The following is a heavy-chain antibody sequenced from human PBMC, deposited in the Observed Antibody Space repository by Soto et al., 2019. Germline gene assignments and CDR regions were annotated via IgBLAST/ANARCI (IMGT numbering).Heavy chain of an antibody. V-gene: IGHV3-23*01. J-gene: IGHJ4*02. CDR1: GFTFSNYA. CDR3: TKGPRYCSGGNCFEGLY. D-gene: IGHD2-15*01. Sequence: EVQLLESGGGLVQPGGSLRVSCAASGFTFSNYAINWVRQAPGKGLEWVSGISGSSASTYYADSVKGRFTISRDNSKNTVLLQMNSLRADDTAVYYCTKGPRYCSGGNCFEGLYWGQGTLVTVCS. CDR2: ISGSSAST.